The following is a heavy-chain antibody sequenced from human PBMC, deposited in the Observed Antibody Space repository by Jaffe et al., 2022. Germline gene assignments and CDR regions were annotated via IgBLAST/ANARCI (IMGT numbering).Heavy chain of an antibody. V-gene: IGHV3-23*01. D-gene: IGHD4-4*01. CDR1: GFTFSSYA. CDR2: ISGSGGST. J-gene: IGHJ5*02. CDR3: AKDPLYSNYERWGWFDP. Sequence: EVQLLESGGGLVQPGGSLRLSCAASGFTFSSYAMSWVRQAPGKGLEWVSAISGSGGSTYYADSVKGRFTISRDNSKNTLYLQMNSLRAEDTAVYYCAKDPLYSNYERWGWFDPWGQGTLVTVSS.